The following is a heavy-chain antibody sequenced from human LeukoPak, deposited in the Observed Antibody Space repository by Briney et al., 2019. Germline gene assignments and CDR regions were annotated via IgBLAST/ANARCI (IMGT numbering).Heavy chain of an antibody. D-gene: IGHD3-22*01. CDR2: IYPTGNT. V-gene: IGHV4-4*07. Sequence: SETLSLTCSVSGGAIISYYWSWIRQPAGKGPEWIGRIYPTGNTDYNPSLKTRVTMSTDLSKKQFSLRLRSVTAADTAVYYCARLIFYDSTGYSPGYYMDVWGKGTAVTVSS. CDR3: ARLIFYDSTGYSPGYYMDV. J-gene: IGHJ6*03. CDR1: GGAIISYY.